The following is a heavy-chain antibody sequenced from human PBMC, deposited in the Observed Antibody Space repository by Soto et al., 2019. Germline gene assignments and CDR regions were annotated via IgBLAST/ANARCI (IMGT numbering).Heavy chain of an antibody. V-gene: IGHV1-2*02. CDR3: ARDKAAAGNRAFFDY. D-gene: IGHD6-13*01. J-gene: IGHJ4*02. CDR2: INPNSGGT. Sequence: VASVKVSCKASGYTFTGYYMHWVRQAPGQGLEWMGWINPNSGGTNYAQKFQGRVTMTRDTSISTAYMELSRLRSDDTAVYYCARDKAAAGNRAFFDYWGQGTLVTVSS. CDR1: GYTFTGYY.